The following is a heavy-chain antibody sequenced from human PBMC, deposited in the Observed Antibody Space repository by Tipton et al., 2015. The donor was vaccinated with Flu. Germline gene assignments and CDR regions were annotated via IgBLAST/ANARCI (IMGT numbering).Heavy chain of an antibody. CDR2: ISGDGGST. V-gene: IGHV3-43*02. CDR1: GFTFDDYA. Sequence: SLRLSCAASGFTFDDYAMHWVRQAPGKGLEWVSLISGDGGSTYYADSVKGRFTISRDNSKNSLYLQMNSLRTEDTALYYCAKDFLFRMSQPMMVRGVPYTYYYYYGMDVWGQGTTVTVSS. D-gene: IGHD3-10*01. J-gene: IGHJ6*02. CDR3: AKDFLFRMSQPMMVRGVPYTYYYYYGMDV.